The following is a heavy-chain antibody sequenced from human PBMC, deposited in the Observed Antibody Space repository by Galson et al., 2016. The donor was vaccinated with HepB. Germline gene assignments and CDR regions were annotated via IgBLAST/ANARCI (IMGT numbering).Heavy chain of an antibody. J-gene: IGHJ4*02. CDR2: INSGSIYT. V-gene: IGHV3-11*06. Sequence: SLRLSCATSGFTFSDYYMSWIRQTPGKGLEWLSHINSGSIYTYYADSVKGRFIISRDNAKNSLYLQMNALRHDDTAVYYCARDNGNYGSDYCGQGTLVTVSS. D-gene: IGHD1-7*01. CDR3: ARDNGNYGSDY. CDR1: GFTFSDYY.